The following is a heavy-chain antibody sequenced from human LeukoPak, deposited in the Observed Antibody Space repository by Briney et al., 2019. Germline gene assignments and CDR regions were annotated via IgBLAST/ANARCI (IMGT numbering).Heavy chain of an antibody. CDR2: INHSGSTT. J-gene: IGHJ4*02. CDR3: ARKSDYARDY. D-gene: IGHD4-17*01. Sequence: PSETLSLTCAVYAESFSGYFWNWIRQPPGKGLEWIGEINHSGSTTNYNPSLKSRITMSVDTSKNQFSLKLTSVTAADTAVYYCARKSDYARDYWGQGNLVIVSS. V-gene: IGHV4-34*01. CDR1: AESFSGYF.